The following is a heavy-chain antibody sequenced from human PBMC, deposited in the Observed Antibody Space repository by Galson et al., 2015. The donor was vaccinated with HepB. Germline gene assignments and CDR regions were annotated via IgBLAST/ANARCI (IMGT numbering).Heavy chain of an antibody. CDR3: ASAAMQRFGDYSYYYYGMDV. CDR2: IIPIFGTA. Sequence: SVKVSCKASGGTFSSYAISWVRQAPGQGLEWMGGIIPIFGTANYAQKFQGRVTITADKSTSTAYMELSSLRSEDTAVYYCASAAMQRFGDYSYYYYGMDVWGQGTTVTVSS. D-gene: IGHD2-2*01. J-gene: IGHJ6*02. V-gene: IGHV1-69*06. CDR1: GGTFSSYA.